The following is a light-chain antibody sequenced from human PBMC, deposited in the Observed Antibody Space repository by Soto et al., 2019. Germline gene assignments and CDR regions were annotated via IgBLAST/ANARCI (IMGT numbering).Light chain of an antibody. CDR2: GAS. CDR1: QSITTNS. Sequence: EIVLTQSPGTLSLSPGEGATLSCRASQSITTNSLAWYQQKPGQAPRLLIYGASNRATGVPYRVSASGSGTDFPLSFSRLEPEDFAMYYCQQYVTSPYTFGQGTKLAIK. CDR3: QQYVTSPYT. V-gene: IGKV3-20*01. J-gene: IGKJ2*01.